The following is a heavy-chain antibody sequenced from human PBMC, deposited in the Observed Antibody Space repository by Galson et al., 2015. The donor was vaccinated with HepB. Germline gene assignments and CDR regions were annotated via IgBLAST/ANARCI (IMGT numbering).Heavy chain of an antibody. J-gene: IGHJ6*02. D-gene: IGHD1-26*01. V-gene: IGHV3-30*09. CDR2: ISYDGSNK. Sequence: SLRLSCAASGFTFSSYAMHWVRQAPGKGLEWVAVISYDGSNKYYADSVKGRFAISRDNSKNTLYLQMNSLRAEDTAVYYCARDPGTVSYWGYLDYGMDVWGQGTTVTVSS. CDR3: ARDPGTVSYWGYLDYGMDV. CDR1: GFTFSSYA.